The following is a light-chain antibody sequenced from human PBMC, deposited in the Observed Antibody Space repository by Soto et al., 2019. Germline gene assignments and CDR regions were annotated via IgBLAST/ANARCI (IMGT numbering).Light chain of an antibody. V-gene: IGKV3-15*01. CDR3: QQYNNWLT. CDR2: GAS. Sequence: EIVMTQSPATLSVSPGERATLSCRASQSVSSNLAWYPQKPGHAPRLLIYGASTRATGIPARFSGSGSGTECTLTISSLQSEDFAVYYWQQYNNWLTFGGGTKVESK. CDR1: QSVSSN. J-gene: IGKJ4*01.